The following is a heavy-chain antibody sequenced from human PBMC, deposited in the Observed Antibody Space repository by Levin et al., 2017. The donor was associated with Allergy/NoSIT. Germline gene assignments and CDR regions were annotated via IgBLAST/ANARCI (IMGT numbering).Heavy chain of an antibody. CDR2: IKSKTDGGTT. Sequence: GESLKISCAASGFTFSNAWMNWVRQAPGKGLEWVGRIKSKTDGGTTDYAAPVKGRFTISRDDSKNTLYLQMNSLKTEDTAVYYCTTEFTFVVVVAASNGMDVWGQGTTVTVSS. D-gene: IGHD2-15*01. V-gene: IGHV3-15*07. CDR1: GFTFSNAW. J-gene: IGHJ6*02. CDR3: TTEFTFVVVVAASNGMDV.